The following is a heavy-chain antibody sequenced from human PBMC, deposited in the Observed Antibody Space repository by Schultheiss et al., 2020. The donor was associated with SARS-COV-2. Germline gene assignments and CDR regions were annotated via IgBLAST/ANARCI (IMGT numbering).Heavy chain of an antibody. CDR3: ARADNYYDSSGYGPLFDF. CDR1: GGSISSGGYY. Sequence: SETLSLTCTVSGGSISSGGYYWSWIRQHPGKGLEWIGYIYYTGTTYYNPSLKSRLTISVDTSKNQFSLKLNSVTAADTALYYCARADNYYDSSGYGPLFDFWGQGTLVTVSS. J-gene: IGHJ4*02. V-gene: IGHV4-31*03. D-gene: IGHD3-22*01. CDR2: IYYTGTT.